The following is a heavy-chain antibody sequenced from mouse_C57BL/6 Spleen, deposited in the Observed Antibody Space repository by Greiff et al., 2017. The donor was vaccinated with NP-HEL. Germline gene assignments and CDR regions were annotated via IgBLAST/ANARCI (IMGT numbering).Heavy chain of an antibody. CDR3: ARESGDGYSFAY. CDR2: IHPNSGST. D-gene: IGHD2-3*01. CDR1: GYTFTSYW. J-gene: IGHJ3*01. Sequence: QVQLQQSGAELVKPGASVKLSCKASGYTFTSYWMHWVKQRPGQGLEWIGMIHPNSGSTNYNEKFKSKATLTVDKSSSTAYMQLSSLTSEDSAVYYCARESGDGYSFAYWGQGTLVTVSA. V-gene: IGHV1-64*01.